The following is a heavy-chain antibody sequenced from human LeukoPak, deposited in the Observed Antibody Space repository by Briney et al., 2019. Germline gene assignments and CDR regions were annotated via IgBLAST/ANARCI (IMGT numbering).Heavy chain of an antibody. J-gene: IGHJ5*02. CDR2: IYYSGST. V-gene: IGHV4-59*01. D-gene: IGHD4-23*01. CDR3: ARAPVDGGGWFDP. CDR1: GGSISSYY. Sequence: SETLSLTCTVSGGSISSYYWSWIRQPPGKGLEWIGYIYYSGSTNYNPSLKSRVTISVDTSKNQFSLKLSSVTAADTAVYYCARAPVDGGGWFDPWGQGTLVTVSS.